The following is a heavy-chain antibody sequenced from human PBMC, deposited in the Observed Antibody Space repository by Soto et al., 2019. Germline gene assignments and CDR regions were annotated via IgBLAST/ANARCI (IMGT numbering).Heavy chain of an antibody. CDR3: AKEGLRYFDWFADY. CDR1: GFTFSSYG. CDR2: ISYDGSNK. D-gene: IGHD3-9*01. Sequence: PGGSLRLSCAASGFTFSSYGMHGVRQAPGKGLEWVAVISYDGSNKYYADSVKGRFTISRDNSKNTLYLQMNSLRAEDTAVYYCAKEGLRYFDWFADYWGQGTLVTVSS. V-gene: IGHV3-30*18. J-gene: IGHJ4*02.